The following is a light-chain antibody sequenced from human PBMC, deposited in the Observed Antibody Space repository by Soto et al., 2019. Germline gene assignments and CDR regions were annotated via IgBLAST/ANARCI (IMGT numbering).Light chain of an antibody. V-gene: IGKV3-11*01. CDR2: DAS. J-gene: IGKJ5*01. CDR1: QSVRSY. Sequence: EIVLAQSPATLSLSPGERVTLTCRASQSVRSYLAWYQQQPGQAPRLLIYDASNRATGIPARFSGSGSGTDFNLPITSLEPEDFAVYYCQQRANWPAPFGQGTRLEIK. CDR3: QQRANWPAP.